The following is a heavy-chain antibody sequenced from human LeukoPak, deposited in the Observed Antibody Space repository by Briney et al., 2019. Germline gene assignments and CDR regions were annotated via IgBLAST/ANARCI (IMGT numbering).Heavy chain of an antibody. CDR2: ITNDGSST. CDR3: ATRQGGNPAY. Sequence: GGSLRLSCAASGLTFSSRWMHWVRQAPGKGLVWVSRITNDGSSTTYADSVKGRFTISRDNAKNMLYLQVNSLRAEDTAVYYCATRQGGNPAYWGKGTLVTVSS. D-gene: IGHD1-14*01. CDR1: GLTFSSRW. V-gene: IGHV3-74*01. J-gene: IGHJ4*02.